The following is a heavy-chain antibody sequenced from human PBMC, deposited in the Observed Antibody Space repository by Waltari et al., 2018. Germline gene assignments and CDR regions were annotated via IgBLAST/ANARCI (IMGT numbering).Heavy chain of an antibody. CDR2: IWYDGSNK. Sequence: QVQLVESGGGVVQPGRSLRLSCAASGFTFSSYGLHWVRQAPGKGLEWVEVIWYDGSNKYYADSVKGRFTISRDNSKNTLYLQMNSLRAEDTAVYYCARVQSVLRSVSYYYSDSEYYFDYWGQGTLVTVSS. V-gene: IGHV3-33*01. CDR3: ARVQSVLRSVSYYYSDSEYYFDY. D-gene: IGHD3-22*01. CDR1: GFTFSSYG. J-gene: IGHJ4*02.